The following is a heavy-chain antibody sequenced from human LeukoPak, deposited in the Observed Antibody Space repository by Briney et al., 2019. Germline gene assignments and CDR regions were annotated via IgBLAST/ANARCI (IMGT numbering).Heavy chain of an antibody. CDR3: ARAKEQWLVGGYDY. V-gene: IGHV1-2*02. Sequence: ASAKVSCKASGYTFTSYYMHWVRQAPGQGLEWMGWINPNSGGANYAQKFQGRVTMTRDTSISTAYMEPSRLRSDDTAVYYCARAKEQWLVGGYDYWGQGTLVTVSS. D-gene: IGHD6-19*01. J-gene: IGHJ4*02. CDR1: GYTFTSYY. CDR2: INPNSGGA.